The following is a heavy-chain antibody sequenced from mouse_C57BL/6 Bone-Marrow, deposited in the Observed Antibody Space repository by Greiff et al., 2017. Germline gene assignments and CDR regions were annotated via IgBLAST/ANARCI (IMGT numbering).Heavy chain of an antibody. V-gene: IGHV5-17*01. CDR3: ARPPGFAY. Sequence: EVKLVESGGGLVKPGGSLKLSCAASGFTFSDYGMHWVRQAPEKGLEWVAYISSGSSTIYCADTVKGRFTISRANAKNTLFLQMTILRSEYTAMYYFARPPGFAYWGQGTLVTVSA. J-gene: IGHJ3*01. CDR1: GFTFSDYG. CDR2: ISSGSSTI.